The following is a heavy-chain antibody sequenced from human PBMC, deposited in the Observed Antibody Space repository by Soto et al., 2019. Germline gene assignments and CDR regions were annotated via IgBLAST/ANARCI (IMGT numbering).Heavy chain of an antibody. J-gene: IGHJ4*02. CDR2: ISGGGGRT. V-gene: IGHV3-23*01. CDR3: AKAGIFGQIDF. CDR1: GFTFSSYD. Sequence: EVQLLESGGGLVQPGGSLRLSCAASGFTFSSYDMSWVRQATGRGLEWVSTISGGGGRTDYADSVKGRFTISRDNSNSTLNLQMDTLRAEDTAIYYCAKAGIFGQIDFWGQGILVTVSS. D-gene: IGHD3-3*01.